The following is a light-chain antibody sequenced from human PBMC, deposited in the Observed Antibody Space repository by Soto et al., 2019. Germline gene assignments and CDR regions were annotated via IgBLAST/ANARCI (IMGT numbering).Light chain of an antibody. Sequence: SYELTQPPSVSVAPGQTARITCGGNNIGIYSVHWYQQRPGQAPVLVVYDGSDWPSGIPERFSGSNSGNTATLTIGRVEAADEADYYCQVWDNNGGHNYVFGAGTKVTVL. CDR1: NIGIYS. CDR2: DGS. J-gene: IGLJ1*01. CDR3: QVWDNNGGHNYV. V-gene: IGLV3-21*02.